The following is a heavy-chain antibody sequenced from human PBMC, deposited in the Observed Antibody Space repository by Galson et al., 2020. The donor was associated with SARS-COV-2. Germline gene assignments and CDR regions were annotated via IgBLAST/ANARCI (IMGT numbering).Heavy chain of an antibody. CDR1: GGSISSRHFY. V-gene: IGHV4-30-4*01. Sequence: SETLSLTCSVSGGSISSRHFYCRWIRQSPGKGLEWIGYIYYSGRTYYNPSHESRVTISLDTCQNQFSLKLTSMTAADTAVYYCASRTDHYSALDYWGQGTQVTVSS. CDR2: IYYSGRT. CDR3: ASRTDHYSALDY. D-gene: IGHD2-21*01. J-gene: IGHJ4*02.